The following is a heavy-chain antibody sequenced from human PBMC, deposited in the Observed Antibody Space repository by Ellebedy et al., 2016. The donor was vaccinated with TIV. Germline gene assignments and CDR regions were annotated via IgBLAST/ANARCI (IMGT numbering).Heavy chain of an antibody. CDR1: GVTVSNNY. D-gene: IGHD3-22*01. CDR3: ARGVTMIVVFWDY. J-gene: IGHJ4*02. Sequence: PGGALRLSCAASGVTVSNNYVSWVRQAPGKGLEWVSIIYSDGTTHYADSVKGRFTISRDNSKNTLYLQMNSLRAEDTAVYYCARGVTMIVVFWDYWGQGTLVTVSS. V-gene: IGHV3-66*02. CDR2: IYSDGTT.